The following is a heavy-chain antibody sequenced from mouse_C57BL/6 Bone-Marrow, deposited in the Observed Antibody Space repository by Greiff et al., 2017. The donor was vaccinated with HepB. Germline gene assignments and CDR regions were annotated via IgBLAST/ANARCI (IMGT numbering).Heavy chain of an antibody. D-gene: IGHD3-2*02. Sequence: VQLQQPGAELVRPGTSVKLSCKASGYTFTSYWMHWVKQRPGQGLEWIGVIDPSDSYTNYNQKFKGKATLTVDTSSSTAYMQLRSLTSEDYAVYYCARHSSGYLYYFDYWGQGTTLTVSS. V-gene: IGHV1-59*01. CDR2: IDPSDSYT. CDR3: ARHSSGYLYYFDY. CDR1: GYTFTSYW. J-gene: IGHJ2*01.